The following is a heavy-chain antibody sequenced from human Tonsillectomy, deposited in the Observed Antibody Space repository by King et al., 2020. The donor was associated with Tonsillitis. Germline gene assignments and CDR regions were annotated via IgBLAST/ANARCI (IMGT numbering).Heavy chain of an antibody. CDR3: AKEAPIFITMSRRACDAFAI. J-gene: IGHJ3*02. CDR2: ISGSGGST. CDR1: GFTFSSYA. Sequence: VQLVESGGGLVQPGGSLRLSCAASGFTFSSYAMSWVRQAPGKGLEWVSAISGSGGSTYYADSVKGRFTISRDNSKNTLYLQMNSLRAEDTAVNYCAKEAPIFITMSRRACDAFAIWGQGTMVTVSS. D-gene: IGHD3-10*01. V-gene: IGHV3-23*04.